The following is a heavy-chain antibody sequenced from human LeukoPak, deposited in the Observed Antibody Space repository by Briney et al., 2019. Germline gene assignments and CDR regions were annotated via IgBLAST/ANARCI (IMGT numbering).Heavy chain of an antibody. CDR2: ISSSGGST. CDR1: GFTISNYA. V-gene: IGHV3-23*01. J-gene: IGHJ4*02. Sequence: GGSLRLSCAASGFTISNYAMSWLRQAPGKGLEWVSGISSSGGSTYYADSVKGRFTISRDNSKNTLYLQMNSLRAEDTAVYYRAKAYYDSSGYQFGLFDYWGQGTLVTVSS. D-gene: IGHD3-22*01. CDR3: AKAYYDSSGYQFGLFDY.